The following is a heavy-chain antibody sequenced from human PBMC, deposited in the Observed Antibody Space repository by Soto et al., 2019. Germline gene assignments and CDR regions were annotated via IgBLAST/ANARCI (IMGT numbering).Heavy chain of an antibody. Sequence: QVQLQQWGAGLLKPSETLSLTCAVYGGSFSGYYWSWIRQPPGKGLEWIGEINHSGSTNYNPSLNSRVTISVDTSKNQFSLKLSSVTAADTAVYYCARAKDIVVVVAAPGAFDIWGQGTMVTVSS. CDR1: GGSFSGYY. CDR3: ARAKDIVVVVAAPGAFDI. V-gene: IGHV4-34*01. J-gene: IGHJ3*02. CDR2: INHSGST. D-gene: IGHD2-15*01.